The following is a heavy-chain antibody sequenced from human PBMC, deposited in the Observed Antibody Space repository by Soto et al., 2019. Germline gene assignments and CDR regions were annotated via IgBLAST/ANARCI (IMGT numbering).Heavy chain of an antibody. Sequence: GASVKVSCKASGYTFIDYYMHWVRQAPGQGFEWMGRISPRSGGTNYAQKFQGRVTMTWDTSLNTAYMELSSPISEDTAVYYCARPPGYISDWYYFDLWGQGTLVTVSS. J-gene: IGHJ4*02. CDR3: ARPPGYISDWYYFDL. CDR2: ISPRSGGT. V-gene: IGHV1-2*02. D-gene: IGHD3-9*01. CDR1: GYTFIDYY.